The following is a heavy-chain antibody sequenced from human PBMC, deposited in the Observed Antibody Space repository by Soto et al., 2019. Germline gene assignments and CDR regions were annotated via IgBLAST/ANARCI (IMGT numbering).Heavy chain of an antibody. CDR2: IIPIFGST. V-gene: IGHV1-69*06. D-gene: IGHD3-10*01. CDR3: ARGYYHVGP. J-gene: IGHJ5*02. CDR1: GGTFTSYA. Sequence: SVKVSCKASGGTFTSYAICWVRQAPGQGLEWMGGIIPIFGSTNYAQKFQGRVTITADRSTSTAYMELSSLRSDDTAVYYCARGYYHVGPWGQGTLVTAPQ.